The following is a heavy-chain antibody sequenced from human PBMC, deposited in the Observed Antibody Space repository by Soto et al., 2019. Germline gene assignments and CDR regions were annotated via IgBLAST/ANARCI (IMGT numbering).Heavy chain of an antibody. D-gene: IGHD6-6*01. Sequence: GESLKISCAASGFTFSSYWMSWVRQAPGKGLEWVANIKQDGSEKYYVDSVKGRFTISRDNAKNSLYLQMNSLRAEDTAVYYCARSIAAYNWFDPWGQGTLVTVSS. CDR3: ARSIAAYNWFDP. CDR1: GFTFSSYW. J-gene: IGHJ5*02. CDR2: IKQDGSEK. V-gene: IGHV3-7*05.